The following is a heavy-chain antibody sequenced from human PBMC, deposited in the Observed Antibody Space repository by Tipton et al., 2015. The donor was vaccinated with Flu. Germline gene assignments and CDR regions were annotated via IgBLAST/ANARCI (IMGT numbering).Heavy chain of an antibody. CDR3: ARPDYSNYVSDPKNGFDP. CDR1: GDSISSRYY. Sequence: TLSLTCAVSGDSISSRYYWGWIRQPPGRGLEWIGNIHHSGNTYYNPSLKSRVTISVDTSKNQFSLKLRSVTAADTAVYYCARPDYSNYVSDPKNGFDPWGQGTLVTVSS. D-gene: IGHD4-11*01. V-gene: IGHV4-38-2*01. J-gene: IGHJ5*02. CDR2: IHHSGNT.